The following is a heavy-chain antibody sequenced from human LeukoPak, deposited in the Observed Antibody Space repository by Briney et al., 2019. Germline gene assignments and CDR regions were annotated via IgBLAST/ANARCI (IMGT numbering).Heavy chain of an antibody. CDR1: GGSFSGYY. D-gene: IGHD1/OR15-1a*01. CDR3: ARDYIRTFDY. J-gene: IGHJ4*02. Sequence: RASETLSLTCAVYGGSFSGYYWSWIRQPPGKGLEWIGEINHSGSTNYNPSLKSRVTISVDTSKDQFSLKLSSVTAADTAVYYCARDYIRTFDYWGQGTLVTVSS. V-gene: IGHV4-34*01. CDR2: INHSGST.